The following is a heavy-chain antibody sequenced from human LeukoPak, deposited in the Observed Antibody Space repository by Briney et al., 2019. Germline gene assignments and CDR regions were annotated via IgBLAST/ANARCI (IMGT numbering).Heavy chain of an antibody. J-gene: IGHJ4*02. Sequence: PSETLSLTCTVSGDSITSDYWSWIRQPPGKGVEWIGFINYRGTTSYNPSLTSRVAISRDMSKNQFALSLNSVSAADTAVYYCARYRDGDRDISLDIWGQGTLVTVSS. V-gene: IGHV4-59*08. CDR3: ARYRDGDRDISLDI. CDR2: INYRGTT. CDR1: GDSITSDY. D-gene: IGHD4-17*01.